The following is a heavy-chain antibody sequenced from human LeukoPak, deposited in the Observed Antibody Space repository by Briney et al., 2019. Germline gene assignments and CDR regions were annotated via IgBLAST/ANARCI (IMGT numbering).Heavy chain of an antibody. CDR3: ARGRLSSSSWYSTYYYYFYMAV. D-gene: IGHD6-13*01. CDR2: IYYGGST. V-gene: IGHV4-39*02. CDR1: GVSIISSGYY. J-gene: IGHJ6*03. Sequence: KPSETLSLTCTGSGVSIISSGYYWDWIRQPPWKRLEWIGSIYYGGSTYYNPSLESRFTISRDTSKNHFSLELRSVTAADTAVYFCARGRLSSSSWYSTYYYYFYMAVWGKGTTVNVSS.